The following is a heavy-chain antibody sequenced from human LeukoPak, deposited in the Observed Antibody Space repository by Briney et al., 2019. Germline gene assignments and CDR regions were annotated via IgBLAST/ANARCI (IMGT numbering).Heavy chain of an antibody. V-gene: IGHV3-23*01. Sequence: GGSLRLSCVASGFTFSNYAMSWVSQASGKGLEWVSGISSGGGSIYYADSVKGRSTISRDNSKNTLYLQMNSLRAEDTAVYYCAKDRYSGYDYFDYWGQGSLVTVSS. D-gene: IGHD5-12*01. J-gene: IGHJ4*02. CDR2: ISSGGGSI. CDR3: AKDRYSGYDYFDY. CDR1: GFTFSNYA.